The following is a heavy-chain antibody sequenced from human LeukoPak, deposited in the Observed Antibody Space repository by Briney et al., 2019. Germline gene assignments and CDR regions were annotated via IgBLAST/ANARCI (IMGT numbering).Heavy chain of an antibody. D-gene: IGHD2-21*01. Sequence: GGSLRLSCAASGFTFSTAWMSWVRQAPGKGLEWVGRIKTKTDGETTDYAAPVKGRFTISRDDSKNTLYLQMNSLKTEDTAVYYCTTALRWAATAPDYWGQGTLVTVSS. CDR1: GFTFSTAW. CDR2: IKTKTDGETT. V-gene: IGHV3-15*01. CDR3: TTALRWAATAPDY. J-gene: IGHJ4*02.